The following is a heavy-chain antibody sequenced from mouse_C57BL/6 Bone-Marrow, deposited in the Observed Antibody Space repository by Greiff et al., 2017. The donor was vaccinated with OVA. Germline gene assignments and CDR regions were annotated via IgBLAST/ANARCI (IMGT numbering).Heavy chain of an antibody. CDR3: ARSIIFLYYYGSSFDY. CDR1: GYSFTDYN. D-gene: IGHD1-1*01. V-gene: IGHV1-39*01. CDR2: INPNYGTT. J-gene: IGHJ2*01. Sequence: EVQVVESGPELVKPGASVKISCKASGYSFTDYNMNWVKQSNGKSLEWIGVINPNYGTTSYNQKFQGKATLTVDQSSSTAYMQLNSLTSEDSAVYYCARSIIFLYYYGSSFDYWGQGTTLTVSS.